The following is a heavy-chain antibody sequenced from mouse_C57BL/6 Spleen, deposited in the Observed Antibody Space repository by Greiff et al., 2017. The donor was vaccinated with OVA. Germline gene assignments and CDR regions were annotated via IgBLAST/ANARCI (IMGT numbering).Heavy chain of an antibody. Sequence: EVQLHQSGPELVKPGASVKISCKASGYSFTGYYMNWVKQSPEKSLEWIGEINPSTGGTTYNQKLKAKATLTVDKSSSTAYMQLKSLTSEVSAVYYCARSYYGSSYWYFDVWGTGTTVTVSS. J-gene: IGHJ1*03. D-gene: IGHD1-1*01. CDR2: INPSTGGT. V-gene: IGHV1-42*01. CDR3: ARSYYGSSYWYFDV. CDR1: GYSFTGYY.